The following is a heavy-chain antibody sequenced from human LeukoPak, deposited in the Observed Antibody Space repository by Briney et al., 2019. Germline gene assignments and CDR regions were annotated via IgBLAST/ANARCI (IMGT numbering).Heavy chain of an antibody. CDR2: INWKSDKI. D-gene: IGHD2-2*01. Sequence: GGSLRLSCAGSGYSFDEYATHWVRQAPGKGLEWVSGINWKSDKIGYADSVKGRFTISRDNSKNSLYLQMNSLRVEDTALYYCAKDRYCTSSSCPTDYWGQGTMVTVSS. J-gene: IGHJ4*02. CDR1: GYSFDEYA. CDR3: AKDRYCTSSSCPTDY. V-gene: IGHV3-9*01.